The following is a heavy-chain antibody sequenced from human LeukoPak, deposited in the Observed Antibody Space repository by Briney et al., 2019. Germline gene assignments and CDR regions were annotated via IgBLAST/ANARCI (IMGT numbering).Heavy chain of an antibody. CDR2: INPNSGGT. J-gene: IGHJ4*02. V-gene: IGHV1-2*02. Sequence: ASVKVSCKASGYTFTGYYMHWVRQAPGQGLEWMGWINPNSGGTNYAQKFQGRVTMTRDTSISTAYMELSRLRSDDTAVYYCARLGGHVSSSWANFDYWGQGTLVTVSS. CDR3: ARLGGHVSSSWANFDY. D-gene: IGHD6-13*01. CDR1: GYTFTGYY.